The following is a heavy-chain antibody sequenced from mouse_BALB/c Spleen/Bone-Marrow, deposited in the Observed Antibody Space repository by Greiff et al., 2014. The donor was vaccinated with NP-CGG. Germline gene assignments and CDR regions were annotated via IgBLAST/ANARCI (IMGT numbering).Heavy chain of an antibody. CDR1: GHTFTGHW. J-gene: IGHJ2*01. V-gene: IGHV1-69*01. CDR2: IDLSDSYT. CDR3: ARGGANVDY. Sequence: QVQLQQSGAELVMPGASVKMSCKASGHTFTGHWMHWVKQRPGQGLEWIGAIDLSDSYTTYNQKFKGKATLTVDESSSTAYMQLSRLTSEDSAVYYCARGGANVDYWGQGTTLTVSS.